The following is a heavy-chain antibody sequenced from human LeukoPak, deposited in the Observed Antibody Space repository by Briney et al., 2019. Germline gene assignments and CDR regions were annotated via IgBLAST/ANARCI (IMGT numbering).Heavy chain of an antibody. CDR2: IRHDGTDQ. CDR1: GVTFG. D-gene: IGHD1-1*01. Sequence: GWSLIVSWVGTGVTFGGDGVGQGVGKGRGWLTFIRHDGTDQHYADSVRGRFTISRDNSKNTVYLQMNSLRPEDPALYYCAQDENCASVSWGQGTLVTVSS. J-gene: IGHJ5*02. V-gene: IGHV3-30*02. CDR3: AQDENCASVS.